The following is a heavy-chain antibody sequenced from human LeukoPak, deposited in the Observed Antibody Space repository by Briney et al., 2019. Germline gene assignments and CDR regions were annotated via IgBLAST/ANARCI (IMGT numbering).Heavy chain of an antibody. CDR2: ISSTSSYI. CDR1: GFTFSSCC. V-gene: IGHV3-21*01. CDR3: ARDEAVAGNWGGLDP. J-gene: IGHJ5*02. Sequence: GGSLRLSCAASGFTFSSCCMNWVRQAPGKGLEWVSSISSTSSYIYYADSVKGRFTISRDNAKDSLFLQLNSLRAEDTAMYYCARDEAVAGNWGGLDPWGQGTLVTVSS. D-gene: IGHD6-19*01.